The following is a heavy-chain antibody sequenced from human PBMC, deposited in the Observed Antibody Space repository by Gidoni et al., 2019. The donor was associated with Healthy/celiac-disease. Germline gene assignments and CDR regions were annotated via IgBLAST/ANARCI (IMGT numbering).Heavy chain of an antibody. CDR1: GSTFSSYD. J-gene: IGHJ4*02. D-gene: IGHD6-13*01. V-gene: IGHV3-13*04. CDR3: ARVRYSSSWYDY. CDR2: IGTAGDT. Sequence: EVHLVESVCGLVQPGVSLTPSCAASGSTFSSYDMHWVRQGTGTGLEGVSDIGTAGDTYYPGSGKGRFTISRENAKNSLYLQMNSLRDGDTYVYYCARVRYSSSWYDYWGQGTLVTVSS.